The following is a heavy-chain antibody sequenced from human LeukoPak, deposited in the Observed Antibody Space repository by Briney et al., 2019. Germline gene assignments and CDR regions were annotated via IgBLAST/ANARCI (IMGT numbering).Heavy chain of an antibody. CDR1: GFSVSSDY. J-gene: IGHJ4*02. CDR2: IYSGGST. Sequence: GGSLRLSCAASGFSVSSDYMTWVRQAPGKGLEWVSVIYSGGSTYYADSVKGRFTISRDNSKNTLYLQMNNLRVEDTAVYFCARYHTALNYWGQGTLVTASS. V-gene: IGHV3-53*01. CDR3: ARYHTALNY. D-gene: IGHD5-18*01.